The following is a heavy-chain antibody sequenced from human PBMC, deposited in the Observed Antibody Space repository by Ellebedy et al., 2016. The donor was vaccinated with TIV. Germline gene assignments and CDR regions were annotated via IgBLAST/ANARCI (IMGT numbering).Heavy chain of an antibody. Sequence: SETLSLTXTVSGGSVSSANYFWTWIRQAPGKGLEWIGSVSYSGSPNYNPSLKSRVTITGDSSKNQFSLRLNSVTAADTAVYYCARDGRFCDAACYSYFDFWGRGTLVTVSS. J-gene: IGHJ4*02. CDR2: VSYSGSP. D-gene: IGHD2-21*01. CDR1: GGSVSSANYF. CDR3: ARDGRFCDAACYSYFDF. V-gene: IGHV4-61*01.